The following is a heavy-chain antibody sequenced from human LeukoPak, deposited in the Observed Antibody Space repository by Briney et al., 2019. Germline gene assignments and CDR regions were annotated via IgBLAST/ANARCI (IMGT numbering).Heavy chain of an antibody. CDR1: GYTVSSNY. Sequence: GGSLRLSCAVSGYTVSSNYMSWVRQAPGKGLEWVSVIYSGGSTYYADSVKGRFTISRDNSKNTLYLQMNSLRAEDTAVYYCAREGVEGYCSGGSCPRFDAFDIWGQGTMVTVSS. CDR3: AREGVEGYCSGGSCPRFDAFDI. V-gene: IGHV3-53*01. J-gene: IGHJ3*02. D-gene: IGHD2-15*01. CDR2: IYSGGST.